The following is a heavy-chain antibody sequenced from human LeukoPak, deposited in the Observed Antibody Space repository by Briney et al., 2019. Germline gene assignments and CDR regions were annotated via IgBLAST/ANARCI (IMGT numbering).Heavy chain of an antibody. V-gene: IGHV1-18*01. CDR2: ISGYNDNT. CDR3: ARAILRSGSFDY. D-gene: IGHD3-10*01. CDR1: GYTFTSYG. J-gene: IGHJ4*02. Sequence: ASVKVSCKTSGYTFTSYGIIWVRQAPGQGLEWMGWISGYNDNTKYTQKLQGRVTMTRDTSTSTVYMELSSLRSEDTAVYYCARAILRSGSFDYWGQGTLVTVSS.